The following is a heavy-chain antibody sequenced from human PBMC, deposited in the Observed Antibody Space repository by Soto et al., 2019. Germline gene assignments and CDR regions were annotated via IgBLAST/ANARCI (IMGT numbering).Heavy chain of an antibody. CDR1: GYMFTTLP. Sequence: QAQLVQSGAEVTKPGASVKISCKASGYMFTTLPIHWERQAPGQGLEWMGWINTANGDTKYSLKYEGRITLTRDPSTFTTYLELTTLTSEDTAVYFCARDRHPTAYYVNDAFNVWGQGTMISVSS. CDR3: ARDRHPTAYYVNDAFNV. D-gene: IGHD3-10*02. J-gene: IGHJ3*01. V-gene: IGHV1-3*04. CDR2: INTANGDT.